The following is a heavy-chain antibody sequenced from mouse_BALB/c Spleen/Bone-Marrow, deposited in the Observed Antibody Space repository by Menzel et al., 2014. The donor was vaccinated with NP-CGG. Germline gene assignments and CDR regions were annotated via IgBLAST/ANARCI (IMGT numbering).Heavy chain of an antibody. CDR1: GYAFSTYW. V-gene: IGHV1-80*01. CDR2: IYPGDGDT. Sequence: QVQLQQSGAELVRPGSSAKISCKSSGYAFSTYWINWVKQRPGQGLEWIGQIYPGDGDTDFNGKFKGKATLTADRSSNTAYMEFSSLTSEDSAVYFCARGGISVDYWGQGTTLTVSS. CDR3: ARGGISVDY. J-gene: IGHJ2*01.